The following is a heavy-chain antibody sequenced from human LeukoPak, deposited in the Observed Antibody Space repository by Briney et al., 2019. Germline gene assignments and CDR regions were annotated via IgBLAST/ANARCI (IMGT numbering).Heavy chain of an antibody. V-gene: IGHV1-69*05. Sequence: SVKVSCKASGGTFSSYAISWVRQAPGQGLEWMGGIIPIFGTANYAQKFQDRVTITTDESTSTAYMELSSLRSEDTAVYYCASVSGGTTAWYYYYYYMDVWGKGTTVTVSS. CDR3: ASVSGGTTAWYYYYYYMDV. D-gene: IGHD3-16*01. CDR1: GGTFSSYA. CDR2: IIPIFGTA. J-gene: IGHJ6*03.